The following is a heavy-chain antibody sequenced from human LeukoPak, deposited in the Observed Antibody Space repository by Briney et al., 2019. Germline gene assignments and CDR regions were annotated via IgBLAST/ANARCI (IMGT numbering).Heavy chain of an antibody. CDR2: ISADATTI. Sequence: GGSLRLSCAASGFTFSDYYMSWIRQAPGKGLEWVSYISADATTIYQADSVKGRFTISRDNAKNSLYLQMNSLPAEDTAVYYCARIHGYSTGWYYLDYWGQGTLVTVSS. J-gene: IGHJ4*02. CDR1: GFTFSDYY. V-gene: IGHV3-11*01. D-gene: IGHD6-19*01. CDR3: ARIHGYSTGWYYLDY.